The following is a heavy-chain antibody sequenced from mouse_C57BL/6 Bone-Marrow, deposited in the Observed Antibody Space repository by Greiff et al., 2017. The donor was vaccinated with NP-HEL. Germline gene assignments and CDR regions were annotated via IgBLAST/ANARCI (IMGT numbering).Heavy chain of an antibody. D-gene: IGHD3-2*02. CDR1: GYSITSGYY. V-gene: IGHV3-6*01. Sequence: EVKLQESGPGLVKPSQSLSLTCSVTGYSITSGYYWNWIRQFPGNKLEWMGYISYDGSNNYNPSLKNRISITRDTSKNQFFLKLNSVTTEDTATYYCARDRQLRLYWYFDVWGTGTTVTVSS. CDR3: ARDRQLRLYWYFDV. CDR2: ISYDGSN. J-gene: IGHJ1*03.